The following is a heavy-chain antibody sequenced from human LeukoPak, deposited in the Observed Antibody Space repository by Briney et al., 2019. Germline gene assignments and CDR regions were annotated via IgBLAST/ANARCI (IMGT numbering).Heavy chain of an antibody. J-gene: IGHJ4*02. Sequence: GGSLRLSCAASGFTFSNYWIHWVRQAPGKGLVWVSRIDNAGSITTYADSVKGRFTISRDNAENTLYLQMNSLRVEDTAVYYCARGSRGITARGWYGYWGQGTLVTVSS. D-gene: IGHD6-19*01. CDR1: GFTFSNYW. CDR2: IDNAGSIT. V-gene: IGHV3-74*03. CDR3: ARGSRGITARGWYGY.